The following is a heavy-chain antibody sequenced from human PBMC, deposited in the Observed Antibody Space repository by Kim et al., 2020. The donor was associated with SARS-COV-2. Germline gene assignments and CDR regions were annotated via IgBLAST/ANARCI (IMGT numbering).Heavy chain of an antibody. CDR2: ST. D-gene: IGHD6-19*01. Sequence: STYYNPSLKSRVTISVDTSKNQFSLKLSSVTAADTAVYYCARDKGGWFDYWGQGTLVTVSS. J-gene: IGHJ4*02. V-gene: IGHV4-39*07. CDR3: ARDKGGWFDY.